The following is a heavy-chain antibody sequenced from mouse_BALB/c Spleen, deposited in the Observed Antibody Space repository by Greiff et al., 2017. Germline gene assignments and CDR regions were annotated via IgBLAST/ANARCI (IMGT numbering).Heavy chain of an antibody. V-gene: IGHV5-9-4*01. J-gene: IGHJ4*01. Sequence: EVNVVESGGGLVKPGGSLKLSCAASGFTFSSYAMSWVRQSPEKRLEWVAEISSGGSYTYYPDTVTGRFTISRDNAKNTLYLEMSSLRSEDTAMYYCARDDYDGGAMDYWGQGTSVTVSS. D-gene: IGHD2-4*01. CDR3: ARDDYDGGAMDY. CDR2: ISSGGSYT. CDR1: GFTFSSYA.